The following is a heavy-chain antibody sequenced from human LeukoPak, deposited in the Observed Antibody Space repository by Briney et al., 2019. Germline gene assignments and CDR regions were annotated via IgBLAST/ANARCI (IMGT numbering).Heavy chain of an antibody. CDR3: AREAPGLGPV. J-gene: IGHJ4*02. V-gene: IGHV3-48*04. CDR1: GFTFSTYW. D-gene: IGHD2-8*02. Sequence: PGGSLRLSCAASGFTFSTYWMSWVRQAPGKGLEWVSYISSSSSTIYYADSVKGRFTISRDNAKNSLYLQMNSLRAEDTAVYYCAREAPGLGPVWGQGTLVTVSS. CDR2: ISSSSSTI.